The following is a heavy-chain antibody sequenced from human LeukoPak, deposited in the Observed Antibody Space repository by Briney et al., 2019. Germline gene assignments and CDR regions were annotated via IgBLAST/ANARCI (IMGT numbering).Heavy chain of an antibody. D-gene: IGHD2-2*01. CDR3: ARWGSTSCYDY. J-gene: IGHJ4*02. CDR2: ISTNGDST. V-gene: IGHV3-64*02. CDR1: GFTFSTYA. Sequence: GGSLRLSCSASGFTFSTYAMHWVRQAPGKGLEYVSAISTNGDSTYYADSVKGRFTISRDNSKNTLFLQMGSLRADDMAVYYCARWGSTSCYDYWGQGTLVTVSS.